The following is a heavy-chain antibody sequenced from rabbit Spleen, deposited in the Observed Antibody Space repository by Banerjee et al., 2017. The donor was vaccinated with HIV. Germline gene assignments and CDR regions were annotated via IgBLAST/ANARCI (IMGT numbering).Heavy chain of an antibody. V-gene: IGHV1S40*01. J-gene: IGHJ3*01. Sequence: QSLEESGGDLVKPGASLTLTCTASGFSFSGSYYMCWVRQAPGKGLEWIGCIATSSGSTWYASWVKGRFTISKTSSTTVTLKMASLTAADTATYFCARIHSSTASDLTRLDLWGPGTLVTVS. D-gene: IGHD7-1*01. CDR1: GFSFSGSYY. CDR2: IATSSGST. CDR3: ARIHSSTASDLTRLDL.